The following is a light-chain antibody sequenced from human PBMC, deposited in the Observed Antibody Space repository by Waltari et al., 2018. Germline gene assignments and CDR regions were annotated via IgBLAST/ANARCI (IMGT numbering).Light chain of an antibody. CDR2: EVT. CDR3: CSYNDGPYV. CDR1: SSCVGTYNL. Sequence: QSALTQPASVSGSPGQSITISCTGTSSCVGTYNLFSWYQQHPGKAPKLMIYEVTKRPSGVSSRFSASRSGNTASLTISGLQAEDEADYYCCSYNDGPYVFGTGTKVTVL. V-gene: IGLV2-23*02. J-gene: IGLJ1*01.